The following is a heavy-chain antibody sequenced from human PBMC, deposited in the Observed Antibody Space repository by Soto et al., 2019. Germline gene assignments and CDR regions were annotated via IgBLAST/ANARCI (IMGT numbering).Heavy chain of an antibody. CDR2: IKQDGSEK. CDR1: GFTFSSYW. V-gene: IGHV3-7*05. CDR3: ASDRFDWLLYIHDAFDI. D-gene: IGHD3-9*01. J-gene: IGHJ3*02. Sequence: GGSLRLSCAASGFTFSSYWMSWVRQAPGKGLEWVANIKQDGSEKYYVDSVKGRFTISRDNAKNSLYLQMNSLRAEDTVVYYCASDRFDWLLYIHDAFDIWGQGTMVTVSS.